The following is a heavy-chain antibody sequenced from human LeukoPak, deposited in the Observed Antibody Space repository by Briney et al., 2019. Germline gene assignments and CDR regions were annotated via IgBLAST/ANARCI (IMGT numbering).Heavy chain of an antibody. D-gene: IGHD5-12*01. CDR2: IYYSGST. Sequence: SETLSLTCTVSGGSISSGDYYWSWIRQPPGKGLEWIGYIYYSGSTYYNPSLKSRVTISVDTSKNQFSLKLSSVTAADTAVYYCARAPIVATFFDYGGQEPLVTVSS. CDR1: GGSISSGDYY. V-gene: IGHV4-30-4*01. CDR3: ARAPIVATFFDY. J-gene: IGHJ4*02.